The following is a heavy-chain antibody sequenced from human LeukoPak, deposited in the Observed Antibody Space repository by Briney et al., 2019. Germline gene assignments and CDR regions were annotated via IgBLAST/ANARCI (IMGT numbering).Heavy chain of an antibody. CDR3: ARGAGFGSYDSSGPLCYYYYMDV. CDR2: INHSGST. D-gene: IGHD3-22*01. Sequence: PSETLSLTCAVYGGSFSGYYWSWIRQPPGKGLEWIGEINHSGSTNYNPSLKSRVTISVDTSKNQFSLKLSSVTAADTAVYYCARGAGFGSYDSSGPLCYYYYMDVWGKGTTVTVSS. J-gene: IGHJ6*03. V-gene: IGHV4-34*01. CDR1: GGSFSGYY.